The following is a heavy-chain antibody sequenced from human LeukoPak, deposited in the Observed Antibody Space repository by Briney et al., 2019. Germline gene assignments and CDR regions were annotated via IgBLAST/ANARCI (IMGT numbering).Heavy chain of an antibody. V-gene: IGHV4-59*01. CDR1: GGSISSYY. Sequence: PSETLSLTCTVSGGSISSYYWNWIRQPPGKGLEWIGYICYSGSTNYNPSLKSRVSISVDTSKNQFSLKLSSVTAADTAVYYCARDGLWPYYFDHWGQGTLVTVSS. J-gene: IGHJ4*02. CDR3: ARDGLWPYYFDH. D-gene: IGHD3-10*01. CDR2: ICYSGST.